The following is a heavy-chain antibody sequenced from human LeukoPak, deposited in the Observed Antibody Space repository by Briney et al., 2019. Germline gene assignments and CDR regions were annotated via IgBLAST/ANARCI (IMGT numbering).Heavy chain of an antibody. V-gene: IGHV4-39*07. Sequence: SETLSLTCTVSGGSISSSGYYWGWIRQPPGKGLEWIGNIYYVGSTYYNPSLNSRVTISVDTSKNQFSLKLNSVTAADTAIYYCARSDMYCNGGRCYPDYYMDVWGKGTTVTVSS. CDR1: GGSISSSGYY. CDR3: ARSDMYCNGGRCYPDYYMDV. CDR2: IYYVGST. J-gene: IGHJ6*03. D-gene: IGHD2-15*01.